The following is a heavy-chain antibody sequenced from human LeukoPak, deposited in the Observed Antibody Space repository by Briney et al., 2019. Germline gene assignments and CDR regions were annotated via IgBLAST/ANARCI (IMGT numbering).Heavy chain of an antibody. CDR3: ARHDDIVVVPVQGAFDI. CDR2: IYYSGST. J-gene: IGHJ3*02. Sequence: PSETLSLTCTVSSGSISSSSYYWGWIRQPPGKGLEWIGSIYYSGSTYYNPSLKSRVTISVDTYKNQFSLKLSSVTAADTAVYYCARHDDIVVVPVQGAFDIWGQGTMVTVSS. CDR1: SGSISSSSYY. D-gene: IGHD2-2*01. V-gene: IGHV4-39*01.